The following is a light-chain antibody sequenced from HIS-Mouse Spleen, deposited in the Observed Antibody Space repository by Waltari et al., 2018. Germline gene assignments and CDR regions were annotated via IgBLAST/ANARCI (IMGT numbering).Light chain of an antibody. Sequence: SYELTQPPPVSVSPGQTARITCSGDALPKTCAYWYQQESGQAPVLVIYEDSKRPSGIPERFSGSSSGTMATLTISGAQVEDEADYYCYSTDSSGNHRVFGGGTKLTVL. V-gene: IGLV3-10*01. CDR2: EDS. J-gene: IGLJ2*01. CDR1: ALPKTC. CDR3: YSTDSSGNHRV.